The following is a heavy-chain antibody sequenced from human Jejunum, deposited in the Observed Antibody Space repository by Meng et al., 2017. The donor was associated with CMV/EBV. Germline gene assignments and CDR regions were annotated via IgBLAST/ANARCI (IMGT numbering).Heavy chain of an antibody. D-gene: IGHD2-21*01. J-gene: IGHJ6*02. CDR1: SRLG. V-gene: IGHV3-30*02. CDR3: ARGPEVVFGVFYYYGTDV. CDR2: IRNDGTYK. Sequence: SRLGMHGVRQGPGKGLEWVTSIRNDGTYKYYGDSVRGRFTISRDNSRNTLYLQMNGLRAEDTAVYYCARGPEVVFGVFYYYGTDVWGQGTPVTVSS.